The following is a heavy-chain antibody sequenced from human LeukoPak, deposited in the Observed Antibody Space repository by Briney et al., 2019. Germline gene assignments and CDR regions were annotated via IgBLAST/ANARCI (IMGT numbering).Heavy chain of an antibody. CDR1: GGTLSSYA. D-gene: IGHD5-18*01. J-gene: IGHJ6*03. V-gene: IGHV1-69*05. CDR3: ARENKGVGYSYGLDEYYYYYMDV. Sequence: SVKVSCKASGGTLSSYAISWVRQAPGQGLEWMGGIIPIFGTANYAQKFQGRVTITTDESTSTAYMELSSLRSEDTAVYYCARENKGVGYSYGLDEYYYYYMDVWGKGTTVTVSS. CDR2: IIPIFGTA.